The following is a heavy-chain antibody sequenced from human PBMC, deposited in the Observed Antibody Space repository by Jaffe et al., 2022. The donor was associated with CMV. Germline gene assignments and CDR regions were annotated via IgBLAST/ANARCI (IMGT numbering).Heavy chain of an antibody. CDR2: INPSGGST. CDR3: ARDISRVVVPAAMGFDY. J-gene: IGHJ4*02. D-gene: IGHD2-2*01. CDR1: GYTFTSYY. Sequence: QVQLVQSGAEVKKPGASVKVSCKASGYTFTSYYMHWVRQAPGQGLEWMGIINPSGGSTSYAQKFQGRVTMTRDTSTSTVYMELSSLRSEDTAVYYCARDISRVVVPAAMGFDYWGQGTLVTVSS. V-gene: IGHV1-46*01.